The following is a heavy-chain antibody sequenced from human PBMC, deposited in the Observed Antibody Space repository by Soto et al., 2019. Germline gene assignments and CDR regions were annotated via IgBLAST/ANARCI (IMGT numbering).Heavy chain of an antibody. CDR3: SLGIAAAGNGEY. CDR1: GGSFSGYY. Sequence: QVQLQQWGAGLLKPSETLSLTCAVYGGSFSGYYWSWIRQPPGKGLEWIGEINHSGSTNYNPSLKSRVTISVDTSKNHFSMKVSYVTAEDTAVYYCSLGIAAAGNGEYWGQGTLVTVSS. CDR2: INHSGST. V-gene: IGHV4-34*01. D-gene: IGHD6-13*01. J-gene: IGHJ4*02.